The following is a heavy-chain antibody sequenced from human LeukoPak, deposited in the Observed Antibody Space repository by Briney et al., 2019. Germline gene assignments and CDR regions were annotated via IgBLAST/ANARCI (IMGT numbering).Heavy chain of an antibody. CDR3: ARGRLRDSSYGY. CDR2: INHSGST. J-gene: IGHJ4*02. Sequence: PSETLSLTCAVYGGSFSGYYWSWIRQPPGKGLERMGEINHSGSTNYNPSLKRRVTISVDTSKNQFSLKLSSLTAADTAAYYCARGRLRDSSYGYCGQGNLVTVSS. CDR1: GGSFSGYY. V-gene: IGHV4-34*01. D-gene: IGHD3-22*01.